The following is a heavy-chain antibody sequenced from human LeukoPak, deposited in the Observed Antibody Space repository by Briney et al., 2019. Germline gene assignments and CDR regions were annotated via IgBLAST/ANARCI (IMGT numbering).Heavy chain of an antibody. Sequence: PGESLQISCKGSGYNFLGYWIGWVRQMPGKGLEWMGIIYPADSETRYSPSFQGQVTISVDKSINTAYLQWSSLKASDTAMFYCARESTAAPFDYWGQGTLVTVSS. V-gene: IGHV5-51*01. CDR3: ARESTAAPFDY. D-gene: IGHD2-15*01. CDR2: IYPADSET. CDR1: GYNFLGYW. J-gene: IGHJ4*02.